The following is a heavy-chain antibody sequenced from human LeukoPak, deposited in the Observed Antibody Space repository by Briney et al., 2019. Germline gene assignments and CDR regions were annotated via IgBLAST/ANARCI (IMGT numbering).Heavy chain of an antibody. CDR3: ARGGYYGSGNDFRFDP. CDR2: IHYTGST. V-gene: IGHV4-59*01. Sequence: SETLSLTCSVSGGSISSYYWSWIRQPPGKGLECIGYIHYTGSTNYNPSLKSRVTISVETSKNQFSLKLKSVTAADTAVYYCARGGYYGSGNDFRFDPWGQGTLVTVSS. J-gene: IGHJ5*02. D-gene: IGHD3-10*01. CDR1: GGSISSYY.